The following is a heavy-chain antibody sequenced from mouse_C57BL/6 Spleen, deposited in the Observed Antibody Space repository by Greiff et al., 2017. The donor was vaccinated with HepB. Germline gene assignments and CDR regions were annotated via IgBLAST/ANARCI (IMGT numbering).Heavy chain of an antibody. J-gene: IGHJ3*01. CDR1: GYTFTDYY. D-gene: IGHD2-5*01. CDR3: ARGSYYSNLAWFAY. Sequence: QVQLQQSGPELVKPGASVKISCKASGYTFTDYYINWVKQRPGQGLEWIGWIFPGSGSTYYNEKFKGKATLTVAKSSSTAYILLSSLTSEDSAVYFCARGSYYSNLAWFAYWGQGTLVTVSA. CDR2: IFPGSGST. V-gene: IGHV1-75*01.